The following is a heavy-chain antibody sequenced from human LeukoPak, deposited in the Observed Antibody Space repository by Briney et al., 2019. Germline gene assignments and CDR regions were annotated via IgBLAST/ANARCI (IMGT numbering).Heavy chain of an antibody. CDR3: AQDLAWIRFDN. J-gene: IGHJ4*02. D-gene: IGHD5-12*01. Sequence: PGGSLRLSCAASGFTFSSYGMNWVRQAPGKGLEWISYISGSGSTIYYADSVKGRFTISRDNSRNTLYLQLDSLRVDDTAVYYCAQDLAWIRFDNWGQGTLVTVSS. CDR2: ISGSGSTI. V-gene: IGHV3-48*01. CDR1: GFTFSSYG.